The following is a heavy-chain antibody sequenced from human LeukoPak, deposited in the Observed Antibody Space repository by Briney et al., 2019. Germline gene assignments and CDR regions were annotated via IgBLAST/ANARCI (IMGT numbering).Heavy chain of an antibody. CDR3: ARDGGVATMIFYYYMDV. J-gene: IGHJ6*03. Sequence: GGSLRLSCAASGFTFSSYAMHWVRQAPGKGLEYVSAISNNGGSTYYANSVKGRFTISRDNSKNTLYLQMGSLRAEDMAVYYCARDGGVATMIFYYYMDVWGKGTTVTISS. CDR1: GFTFSSYA. V-gene: IGHV3-64*01. CDR2: ISNNGGST. D-gene: IGHD5-24*01.